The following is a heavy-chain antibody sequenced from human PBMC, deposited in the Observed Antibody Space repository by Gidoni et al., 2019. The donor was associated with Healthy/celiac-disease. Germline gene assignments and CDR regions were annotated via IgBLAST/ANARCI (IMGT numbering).Heavy chain of an antibody. D-gene: IGHD3-3*02. V-gene: IGHV3-23*01. CDR1: GSAFRSYA. Sequence: EVQLLESVGGLVQPRGSLRLSCAASGSAFRSYAMSWVRQAPGNGLDWVSAISGSGGSTYYADPVKGRFTISRDNSKNTLYLQMNSLRAEDRAVYYCAKISNSFVEWYMGGWGQGTLVTVSS. J-gene: IGHJ4*02. CDR3: AKISNSFVEWYMGG. CDR2: ISGSGGST.